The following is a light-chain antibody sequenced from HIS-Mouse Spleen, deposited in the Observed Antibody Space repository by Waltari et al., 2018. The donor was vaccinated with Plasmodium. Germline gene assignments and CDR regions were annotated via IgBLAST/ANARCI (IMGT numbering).Light chain of an antibody. Sequence: SYELTQPPSVSVSPGQTARITCSGDALPKKYAYWYQQKSGQAPGLVIYLDSKQPSGVPERFSGASSGTMATLTISGAQVEDEADYYCYSTDSSGNHRVFGGGTKLTVL. CDR3: YSTDSSGNHRV. J-gene: IGLJ3*02. CDR1: ALPKKY. V-gene: IGLV3-10*01. CDR2: LDS.